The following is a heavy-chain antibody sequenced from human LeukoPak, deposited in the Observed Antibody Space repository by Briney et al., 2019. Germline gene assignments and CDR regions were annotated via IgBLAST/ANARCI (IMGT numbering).Heavy chain of an antibody. CDR3: ARGSRLWFGEYYYYYGMDV. V-gene: IGHV4-39*01. CDR2: IYYSGST. D-gene: IGHD3-10*01. J-gene: IGHJ6*02. Sequence: PSETLSLTCTVSGGSTSSNNYYWSWIRQPPGKGLEWIGNIYYSGSTFYNPSLKSRVTISVDTSKNQFSLKLSSVTAADTAVYYCARGSRLWFGEYYYYYGMDVWGQGTTVTVSS. CDR1: GGSTSSNNYY.